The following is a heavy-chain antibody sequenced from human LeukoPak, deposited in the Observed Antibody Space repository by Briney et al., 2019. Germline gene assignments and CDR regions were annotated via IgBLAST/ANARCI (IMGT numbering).Heavy chain of an antibody. V-gene: IGHV1-2*06. CDR3: ARGNTAMVNYFDY. J-gene: IGHJ4*02. D-gene: IGHD5-18*01. Sequence: ASVKVSCKASGYTFTGYYVHWVRQAPGQGLEWMGRINPNSGDTNYAQKFQGRVTMTRDTSISTAYMELSRLRSDDTAVYYCARGNTAMVNYFDYWGQGTLVTVSS. CDR1: GYTFTGYY. CDR2: INPNSGDT.